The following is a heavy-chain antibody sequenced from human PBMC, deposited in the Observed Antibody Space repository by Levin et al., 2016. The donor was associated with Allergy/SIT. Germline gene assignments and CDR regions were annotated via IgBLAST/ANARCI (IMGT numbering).Heavy chain of an antibody. J-gene: IGHJ5*02. V-gene: IGHV1-46*01. CDR2: INPSGGST. Sequence: WVGQAPGQGLEWMGIINPSGGSTSYAQKFQGRVTMTRDTSTSTVYMELSSLRSEDTAVYYCARGSDAAAGTAWGQGTLVTVSS. D-gene: IGHD6-13*01. CDR3: ARGSDAAAGTA.